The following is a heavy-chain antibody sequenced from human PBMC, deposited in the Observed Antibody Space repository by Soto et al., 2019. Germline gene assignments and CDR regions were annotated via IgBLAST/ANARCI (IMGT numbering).Heavy chain of an antibody. CDR2: ISGSGGRT. D-gene: IGHD2-2*01. V-gene: IGHV3-23*01. J-gene: IGHJ4*02. Sequence: EVQLLESGGGLVQPGGSLRLSCAASGFTFSNYDMNLVRQAPGKGLEWVSAISGSGGRTYYADSEKGRFTISRDNSKNTLYLQMNSLRAEDTAVYYCAKGGYCSSTSCYEIGYYFDYWGQGTLVTVSS. CDR3: AKGGYCSSTSCYEIGYYFDY. CDR1: GFTFSNYD.